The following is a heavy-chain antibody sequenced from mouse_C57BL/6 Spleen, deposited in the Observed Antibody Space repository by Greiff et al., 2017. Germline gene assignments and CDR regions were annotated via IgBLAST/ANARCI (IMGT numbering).Heavy chain of an antibody. D-gene: IGHD1-1*01. J-gene: IGHJ2*01. CDR1: GFNIKDDY. CDR2: IDPENGAT. V-gene: IGHV14-4*01. CDR3: TTGYYGSSSFDY. Sequence: EVQLQQSGAELVRPGASVKLSCTASGFNIKDDYMHWVKQRPEQGLEWIGWIDPENGATEYASQFQGKATITADTSSNTAYLQLSSLTSEDTAVYYCTTGYYGSSSFDYWGQGTTLTVSS.